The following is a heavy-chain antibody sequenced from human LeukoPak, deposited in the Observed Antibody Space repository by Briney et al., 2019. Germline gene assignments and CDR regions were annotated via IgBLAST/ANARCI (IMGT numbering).Heavy chain of an antibody. CDR2: ISGGGTPT. CDR3: AKDFWSGYSAVDF. Sequence: GGSLRLSCAASGFTFSNYAMSWVRQAPGKGLEWVSTISGGGTPTYSADSVKGRFTISRDNSKNTLYLQMNSLRADDTAVYYCAKDFWSGYSAVDFWGQGTLVTVSS. D-gene: IGHD3-3*01. V-gene: IGHV3-23*01. CDR1: GFTFSNYA. J-gene: IGHJ4*02.